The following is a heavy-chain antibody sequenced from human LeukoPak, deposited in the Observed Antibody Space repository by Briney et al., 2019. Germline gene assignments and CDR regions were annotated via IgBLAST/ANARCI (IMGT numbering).Heavy chain of an antibody. CDR2: ISTYNGNT. CDR3: ARAAISKDGSGYFY. Sequence: ASVKVSCKASGYTFTSYGISWVRQAPGQGLEWMGWISTYNGNTNYAQKVQGRVTMTTDTSTSTAYMELRSLRSDDTAVYYCARAAISKDGSGYFYWGQGTLVTVSS. V-gene: IGHV1-18*01. CDR1: GYTFTSYG. J-gene: IGHJ4*02. D-gene: IGHD3-22*01.